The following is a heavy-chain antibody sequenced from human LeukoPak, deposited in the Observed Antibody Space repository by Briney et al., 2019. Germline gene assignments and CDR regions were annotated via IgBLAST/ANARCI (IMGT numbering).Heavy chain of an antibody. CDR1: GGSISSYY. D-gene: IGHD3-22*01. CDR2: IYYSGST. J-gene: IGHJ4*02. Sequence: SETLSLTCTVSGGSISSYYWSWIRQPPGKGLEWIGYIYYSGSTNYNPSLKSRVTISVDTSKNQFSLKLSSVTAADTAVYYCARGEEGYDSSGYYYYFDYWGQGTLVTVSS. V-gene: IGHV4-59*01. CDR3: ARGEEGYDSSGYYYYFDY.